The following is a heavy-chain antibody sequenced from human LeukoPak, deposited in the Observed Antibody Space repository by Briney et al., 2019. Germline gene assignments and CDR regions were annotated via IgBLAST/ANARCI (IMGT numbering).Heavy chain of an antibody. D-gene: IGHD3-22*01. CDR1: GYSFTSYW. Sequence: GESLKISCKGSGYSFTSYWIGWVRQMPGKGLEWMGIIYPGDADTRYSPSFQGQVTISADKSTSTAYLQWSSLKASDTAMYYCARHNNYYDSSGYPFDAFDIWGQGTMVTVSS. CDR3: ARHNNYYDSSGYPFDAFDI. CDR2: IYPGDADT. J-gene: IGHJ3*02. V-gene: IGHV5-51*01.